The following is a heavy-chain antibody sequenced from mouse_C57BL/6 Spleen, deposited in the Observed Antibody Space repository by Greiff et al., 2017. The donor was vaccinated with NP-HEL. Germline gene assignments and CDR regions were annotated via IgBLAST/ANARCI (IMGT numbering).Heavy chain of an antibody. Sequence: VQLQQPGAELVMPGASVKLSCKASGYTFTSYWMHWVKQRPGQGLEWIGEIDPSDSYTNYNQKFKGKSTLTVDKSSSTAYMQLSSLTSEDSAVYYCARSGDYWFAYWGQGTLVTVSA. CDR1: GYTFTSYW. J-gene: IGHJ3*01. CDR2: IDPSDSYT. CDR3: ARSGDYWFAY. D-gene: IGHD2-13*01. V-gene: IGHV1-69*01.